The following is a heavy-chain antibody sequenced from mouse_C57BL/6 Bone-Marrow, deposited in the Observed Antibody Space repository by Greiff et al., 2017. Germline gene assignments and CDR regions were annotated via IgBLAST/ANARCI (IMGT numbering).Heavy chain of an antibody. D-gene: IGHD1-1*01. CDR2: ILPNSGST. Sequence: QVLVKESGAELVKPGASVKLSCKASGYTFTSYWLHWVKQRPGQGLEWIGMILPNSGSTNSNETFTSKATLTVNKSTSTVYMQLSSLTSEDSAVYYCARGEGTTVVERFAYWGQGTLVTVSA. CDR1: GYTFTSYW. J-gene: IGHJ3*01. V-gene: IGHV1-64*01. CDR3: ARGEGTTVVERFAY.